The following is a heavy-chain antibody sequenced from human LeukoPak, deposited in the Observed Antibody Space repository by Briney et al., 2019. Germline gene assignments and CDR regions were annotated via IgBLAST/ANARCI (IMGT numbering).Heavy chain of an antibody. D-gene: IGHD1-14*01. Sequence: GGSLRLSCAASGFTFSTFAMIWVRQPPGKGLEWVANITPDGSEKNYVDSVKGRFTISRDNAKNSLYLQMNSLRAEDTAVYYCAKNRDAHDYWGQGTLVSVSS. CDR2: ITPDGSEK. J-gene: IGHJ4*02. CDR3: AKNRDAHDY. CDR1: GFTFSTFA. V-gene: IGHV3-7*01.